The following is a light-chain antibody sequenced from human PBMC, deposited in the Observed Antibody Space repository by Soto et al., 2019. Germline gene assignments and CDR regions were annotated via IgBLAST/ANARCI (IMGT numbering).Light chain of an antibody. CDR3: QQRSNWPLIT. V-gene: IGKV3-11*01. Sequence: EIVLTQSPATLSLSPGERATLSCRASQSVSSYLAWYQQKPGQAPRLLIYDASNRATGIPARFSGSGSGTDFPLTISGLGPEDFAVYCCQQRSNWPLITFGQGTRLELK. CDR2: DAS. CDR1: QSVSSY. J-gene: IGKJ5*01.